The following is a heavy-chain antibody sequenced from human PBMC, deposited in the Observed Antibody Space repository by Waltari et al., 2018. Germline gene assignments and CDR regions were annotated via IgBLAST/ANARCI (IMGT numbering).Heavy chain of an antibody. Sequence: QVQLQESGPGLVKPSETLSLTCAVSGYSISSGYYWGWIRQPPGKGLEWIGSIYHSGITYHNPSLKSRVTISVDTSKNQFSLKLSSVTAADTAVYYCAGGTEDYDSSGSRWGQGTLVTVSS. V-gene: IGHV4-38-2*01. CDR1: GYSISSGYY. D-gene: IGHD3-22*01. J-gene: IGHJ4*02. CDR3: AGGTEDYDSSGSR. CDR2: IYHSGIT.